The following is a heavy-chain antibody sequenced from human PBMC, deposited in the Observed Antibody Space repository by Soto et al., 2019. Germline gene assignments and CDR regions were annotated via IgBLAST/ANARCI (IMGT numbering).Heavy chain of an antibody. V-gene: IGHV4-30-2*01. J-gene: IGHJ4*02. CDR3: ARESWVGGPDY. CDR2: IYHSGST. CDR1: GGSISSGGYS. D-gene: IGHD1-26*01. Sequence: SETLSLTCAVSGGSISSGGYSWSWIRQPPGKGVEWIGYIYHSGSTYYNPSLKSRVTISVDRSKNQFSLKLSSVTAADTAVYYCARESWVGGPDYWGQGTLVTVSS.